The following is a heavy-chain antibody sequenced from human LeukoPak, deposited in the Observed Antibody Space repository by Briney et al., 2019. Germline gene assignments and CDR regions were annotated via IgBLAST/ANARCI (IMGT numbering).Heavy chain of an antibody. V-gene: IGHV4-39*07. CDR2: IYYSGST. CDR1: GGSINSSSFY. CDR3: ARDQLPYSYGDYHNAFDI. J-gene: IGHJ3*02. Sequence: PSETLSLTCTVSGGSINSSSFYWGWIRQPPGKGLEWIGSIYYSGSTYYNPSLKSRVTISVDTSNNQFSLKLSSVTAADTAVYYCARDQLPYSYGDYHNAFDIWGQGTMVTVSS. D-gene: IGHD4-17*01.